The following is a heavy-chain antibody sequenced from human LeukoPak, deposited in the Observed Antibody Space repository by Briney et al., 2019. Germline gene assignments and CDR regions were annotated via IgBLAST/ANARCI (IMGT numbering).Heavy chain of an antibody. J-gene: IGHJ4*02. Sequence: PGGSLRLSCAASGFTFSSYWMHWVRQAPGKGLVGVSRINDDGRSTSYADSVKGRFTISRDNSKNTLYLQMNSLRAEDTAVYYCAKQVRGYYDSSGSYYFDYWGQGTLVTVSS. CDR3: AKQVRGYYDSSGSYYFDY. D-gene: IGHD3-22*01. V-gene: IGHV3-74*01. CDR1: GFTFSSYW. CDR2: INDDGRST.